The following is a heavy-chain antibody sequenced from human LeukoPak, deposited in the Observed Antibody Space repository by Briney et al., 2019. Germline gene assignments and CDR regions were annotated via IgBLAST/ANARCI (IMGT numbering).Heavy chain of an antibody. CDR1: GYSFTSYW. V-gene: IGHV5-51*01. J-gene: IGHJ5*02. CDR2: IYPGDSDT. Sequence: GESLKISCKGSGYSFTSYWIGWVRQMPGKGLEWMVIIYPGDSDTRYSPSFEGQVTTSAEKSASTAYLQWRNRKASETAMYYYGRPYYGSGGGPWFDPWGQGTLVTVSS. D-gene: IGHD3-10*01. CDR3: GRPYYGSGGGPWFDP.